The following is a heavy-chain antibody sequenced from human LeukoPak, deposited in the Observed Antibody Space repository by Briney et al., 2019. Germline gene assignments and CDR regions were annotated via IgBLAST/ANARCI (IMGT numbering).Heavy chain of an antibody. D-gene: IGHD6-13*01. J-gene: IGHJ6*03. CDR1: GGTFNSYA. CDR2: MNPNSGGT. V-gene: IGHV1-2*02. CDR3: ARAPVAAAGTGEYYYYYYMGV. Sequence: ASVKVSCKASGGTFNSYAISWVRQAPGQGLEWMGWMNPNSGGTNYAQKFQGRVTMTRDTSISTAYMELSSLRSEDTAVYYCARAPVAAAGTGEYYYYYYMGVWGKGTTVTVSS.